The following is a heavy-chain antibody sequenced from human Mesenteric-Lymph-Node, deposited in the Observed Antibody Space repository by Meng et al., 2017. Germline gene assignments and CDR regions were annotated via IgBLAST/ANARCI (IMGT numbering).Heavy chain of an antibody. Sequence: GESLKISCAASGFTFSSYGMHWVRQAPGKGLEWVAVIWYDGSNKYYADSVKGRFTISRDNSKNTLYLQMNSLRAKDTAVYYCARDSTAGIVDYWGQGTLVTVSS. J-gene: IGHJ4*02. CDR3: ARDSTAGIVDY. CDR1: GFTFSSYG. V-gene: IGHV3-33*01. CDR2: IWYDGSNK. D-gene: IGHD6-13*01.